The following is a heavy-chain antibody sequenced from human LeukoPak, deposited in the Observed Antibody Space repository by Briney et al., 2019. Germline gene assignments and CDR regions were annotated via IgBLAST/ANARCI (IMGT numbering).Heavy chain of an antibody. V-gene: IGHV4-39*01. J-gene: IGHJ5*02. Sequence: SETLSLTCTVSSVSISSSNSYWGWIRQPPGKGLEWIGSIYYSGSTYYNPSLKSRVTISVDTSGNQFSLKLSSLTAADTAVYYCASRGSQDEPWGQGTLVTVSS. CDR3: ASRGSQDEP. CDR2: IYYSGST. CDR1: SVSISSSNSY. D-gene: IGHD5-12*01.